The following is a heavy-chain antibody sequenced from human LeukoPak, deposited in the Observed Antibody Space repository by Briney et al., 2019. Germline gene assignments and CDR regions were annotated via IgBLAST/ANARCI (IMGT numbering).Heavy chain of an antibody. V-gene: IGHV4-4*07. CDR2: IHSSGGT. CDR3: ARGGAPEY. J-gene: IGHJ4*02. CDR1: GGPITNYY. Sequence: KPSETLSLTCTASGGPITNYYWSWIRQPAGKGLEWIGRIHSSGGTNYNPSLKSRVTMSVDTSTNLVSLKLRSVTAADTAVYYCARGGAPEYWGQGTLVTVYS.